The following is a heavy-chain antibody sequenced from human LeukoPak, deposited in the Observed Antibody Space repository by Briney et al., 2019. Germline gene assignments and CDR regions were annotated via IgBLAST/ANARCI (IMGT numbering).Heavy chain of an antibody. D-gene: IGHD3-22*01. CDR1: GYTFTGYY. CDR3: ARAYYYDSSGCYGY. J-gene: IGHJ4*02. CDR2: INPNSGDA. V-gene: IGHV1-2*02. Sequence: ASVKVSCKASGYTFTGYYMHWVRQAPGQGLEWMGWINPNSGDANYAQKFQGRVTMTRDTSISTAYMELSRLRSDDTAVYYCARAYYYDSSGCYGYWGQGTLVTVSS.